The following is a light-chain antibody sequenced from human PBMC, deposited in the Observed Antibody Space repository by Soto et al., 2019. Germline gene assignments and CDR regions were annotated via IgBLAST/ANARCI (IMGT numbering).Light chain of an antibody. V-gene: IGKV3-20*01. Sequence: EIVLTQSPGTLSLSPGERATLSCRASQSVSSSYLAWYQQKPGQAPRLLIYGASSRATGIPDRFSGSGSGTDFTLTISRLEPEDFAVSYCQQYSNGPPAITFGQGTRLEIK. CDR1: QSVSSSY. CDR3: QQYSNGPPAIT. J-gene: IGKJ5*01. CDR2: GAS.